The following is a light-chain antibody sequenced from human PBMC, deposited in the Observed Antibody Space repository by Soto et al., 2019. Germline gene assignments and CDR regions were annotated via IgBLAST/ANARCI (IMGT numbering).Light chain of an antibody. Sequence: AIQLTQSPSSLSASVGDRDSITCRASQGISSALAWYQHKPGKAPKILIYDASSLQSGVPSRFSGSESGTECTLTFFSLQPEDFATYSCQQLKTYPFTFGQGTRLEI. J-gene: IGKJ5*01. CDR1: QGISSA. V-gene: IGKV1-13*02. CDR3: QQLKTYPFT. CDR2: DAS.